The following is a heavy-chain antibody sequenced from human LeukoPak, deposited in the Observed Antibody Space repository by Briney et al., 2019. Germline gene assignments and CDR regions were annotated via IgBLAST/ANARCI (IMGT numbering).Heavy chain of an antibody. V-gene: IGHV4-39*01. J-gene: IGHJ5*02. CDR1: GDSISTINYY. CDR2: IYYSGST. D-gene: IGHD1-14*01. CDR3: ARRGRTTITSRAFDP. Sequence: SETLSLTCTVSGDSISTINYYWGWIRQPPGKGLEWIGDIYYSGSTHYNPSLKSRVTISVDTSKNQFSLKLSSVTAADTAVYYCARRGRTTITSRAFDPWGQGTLVTVSS.